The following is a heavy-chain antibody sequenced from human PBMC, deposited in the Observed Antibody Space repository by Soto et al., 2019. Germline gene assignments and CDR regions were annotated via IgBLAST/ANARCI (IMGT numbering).Heavy chain of an antibody. CDR2: VKRKNEGETT. Sequence: EVHLVESGGGLVETGGSLRLSCMVSNFALANAWVNWVRQAPGKGLEWVGHVKRKNEGETTDYAAPVKGRFTISRDDSKLTVYLLMSSLNTDDTGVYYCTTGHGSNWYYWGQGTLVTVSS. V-gene: IGHV3-15*07. D-gene: IGHD6-13*01. J-gene: IGHJ4*02. CDR1: NFALANAW. CDR3: TTGHGSNWYY.